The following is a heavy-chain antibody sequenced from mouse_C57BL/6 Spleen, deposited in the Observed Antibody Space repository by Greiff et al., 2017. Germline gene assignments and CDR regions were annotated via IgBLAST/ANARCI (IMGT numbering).Heavy chain of an antibody. CDR1: GFTFSDYY. D-gene: IGHD1-1*01. CDR3: ARVYYGSSYLGYAMDY. V-gene: IGHV5-16*01. J-gene: IGHJ4*01. Sequence: EVKLMESEGGLVQPGSSMKLSCTASGFTFSDYYMAWVRQVPEKGLEWVANINYDGSSTYYLDSLKSRFIISRDNAKNILYLQMSRLKSEDTATYYCARVYYGSSYLGYAMDYWGQGTSVTVSS. CDR2: INYDGSST.